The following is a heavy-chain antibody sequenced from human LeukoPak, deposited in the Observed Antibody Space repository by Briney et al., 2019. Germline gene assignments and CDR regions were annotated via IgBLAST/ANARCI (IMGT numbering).Heavy chain of an antibody. Sequence: SETLSLTCTVSGGSISSYYWSWIRQPAGQGLEWIGRIYTSGSTNYNPSLKSRVTISVDTSRDQFSLSLSSVTAADTAVYYCARFMATSTGASDTWGQGTMVTVSS. CDR2: IYTSGST. J-gene: IGHJ3*02. D-gene: IGHD2-2*01. CDR3: ARFMATSTGASDT. V-gene: IGHV4-4*07. CDR1: GGSISSYY.